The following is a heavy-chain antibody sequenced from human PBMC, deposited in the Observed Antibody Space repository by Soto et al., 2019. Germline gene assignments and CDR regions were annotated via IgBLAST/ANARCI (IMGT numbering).Heavy chain of an antibody. V-gene: IGHV1-69*13. D-gene: IGHD4-17*01. Sequence: SVKVSCKASGVTFSSYAISWVRQAPGQGLEWMGGIIPIFGTANYAQKFQGRVTITADESTSTAYMELSSLRSEDTAVYYCASGHDYGDYYFDYWGQGTLVTVSS. J-gene: IGHJ4*02. CDR1: GVTFSSYA. CDR2: IIPIFGTA. CDR3: ASGHDYGDYYFDY.